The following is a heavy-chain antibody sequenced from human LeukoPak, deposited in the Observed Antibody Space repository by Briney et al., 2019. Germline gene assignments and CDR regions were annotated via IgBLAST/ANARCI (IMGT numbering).Heavy chain of an antibody. J-gene: IGHJ3*02. V-gene: IGHV3-11*06. CDR1: GFTFSDYY. CDR2: ISSDISYT. CDR3: ARGRGWGTLDI. Sequence: PGGSLRLSCAASGFTFSDYYMSWIRQAPGKGLEWVSYISSDISYTNYADSVKGRFTTSRDNAKNSLYLQMNSLRVGDTAVYYCARGRGWGTLDIWGQGTMVTVSS. D-gene: IGHD3-10*01.